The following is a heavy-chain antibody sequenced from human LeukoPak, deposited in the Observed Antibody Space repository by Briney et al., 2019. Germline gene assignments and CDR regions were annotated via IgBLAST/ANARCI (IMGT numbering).Heavy chain of an antibody. V-gene: IGHV1-24*01. Sequence: GASVKVSCKVSGYTLTELSMHWVRQAPGKGGEGMGGFGPEEGETIYAQKFQGRVTMTEDTSTDTAYMELSGLRSEDTAVYYCATTTYYYDSSGYYFFDYWGQGTLVTVSS. J-gene: IGHJ4*02. D-gene: IGHD3-22*01. CDR1: GYTLTELS. CDR3: ATTTYYYDSSGYYFFDY. CDR2: FGPEEGET.